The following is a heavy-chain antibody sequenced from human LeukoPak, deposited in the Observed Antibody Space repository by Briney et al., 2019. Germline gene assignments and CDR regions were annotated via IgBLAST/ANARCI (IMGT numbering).Heavy chain of an antibody. CDR2: INPNSGGT. Sequence: ASVKVSCKASGYTFTGYYMHWVRQAPGQGLEWMGWINPNSGGTNYAQKFQGRVTMTRDTSISTAYMELSRLRSDDTAVYYCAREAFYYYGAFDIWGQGTMVTVSS. CDR1: GYTFTGYY. CDR3: AREAFYYYGAFDI. D-gene: IGHD3-10*01. J-gene: IGHJ3*02. V-gene: IGHV1-2*02.